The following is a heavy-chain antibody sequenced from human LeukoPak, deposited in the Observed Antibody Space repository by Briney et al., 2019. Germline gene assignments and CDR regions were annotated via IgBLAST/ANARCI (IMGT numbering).Heavy chain of an antibody. D-gene: IGHD6-13*01. Sequence: GGSLRLSCAASGFTFSSHGMSWVRQAPGKGLEWVSAISGSGGSAYYADSVKGRFTISRDNSKNTVYLQMGSLRAEDMAVYYCARDKAEGGTGAFDIWGQGTMVTVSS. J-gene: IGHJ3*02. CDR2: ISGSGGSA. CDR1: GFTFSSHG. V-gene: IGHV3-23*01. CDR3: ARDKAEGGTGAFDI.